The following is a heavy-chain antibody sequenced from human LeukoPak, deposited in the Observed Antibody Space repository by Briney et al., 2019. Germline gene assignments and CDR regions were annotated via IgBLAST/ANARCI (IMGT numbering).Heavy chain of an antibody. J-gene: IGHJ4*02. CDR1: GGSFSGYY. D-gene: IGHD6-13*01. CDR2: INHSANT. CDR3: ARVFSSSWYLEAIDY. Sequence: PSETLSLTCVVYGGSFSGYYWTWIRQPPGKGLEWIGEINHSANTHYNPSLKSRVTISLDTSKSQFSLNLSSVTAADTAVYYCARVFSSSWYLEAIDYWGQGTLVTVSS. V-gene: IGHV4-34*01.